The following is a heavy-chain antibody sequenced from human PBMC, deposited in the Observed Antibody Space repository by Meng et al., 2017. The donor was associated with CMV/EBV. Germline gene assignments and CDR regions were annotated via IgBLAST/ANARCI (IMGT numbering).Heavy chain of an antibody. CDR2: TYYRSKWYN. CDR1: GDSVSSHSAA. D-gene: IGHD1-26*01. V-gene: IGHV6-1*01. CDR3: ARGGSGSYPYYYYGMDV. J-gene: IGHJ6*02. Sequence: SQTRSLTGAISGDSVSSHSAAWNWSRQSPSRGLEWLGRTYYRSKWYNDYAVSVKSRITINPDTSKNQFSLQLNSVTPEDTAVYYCARGGSGSYPYYYYGMDVWGQGTTVTVSS.